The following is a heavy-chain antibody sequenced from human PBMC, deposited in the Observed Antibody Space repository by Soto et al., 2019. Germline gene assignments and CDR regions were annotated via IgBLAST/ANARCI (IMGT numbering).Heavy chain of an antibody. CDR2: ISDDGRNK. D-gene: IGHD5-12*01. Sequence: QVQLVESGGGVVQPGTSLRLSCAASGFTFSSYVMHWVRQAPGKGLEWVAAISDDGRNKYYADSVRGRFTISRDNSKNTVYLQMNSLRAEDTAVYYCVRGSESGYDSGGPLGYWGQGTLVTVSS. V-gene: IGHV3-30*04. CDR3: VRGSESGYDSGGPLGY. CDR1: GFTFSSYV. J-gene: IGHJ4*02.